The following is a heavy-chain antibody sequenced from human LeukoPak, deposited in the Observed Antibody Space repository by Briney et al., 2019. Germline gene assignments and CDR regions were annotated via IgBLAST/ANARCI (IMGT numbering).Heavy chain of an antibody. V-gene: IGHV4-59*08. CDR3: ARHLNGGTHPLDN. J-gene: IGHJ4*02. Sequence: PSETLSLTCTVSGASMSGQHWSWIRQAPGKGLEWIAWIHYDGRTNYNPSLMSRLSLSVDTSTNQFSLSLNSVTAADTAVYFCARHLNGGTHPLDNWGPGIRVIVSP. CDR1: GASMSGQH. CDR2: IHYDGRT. D-gene: IGHD2-8*01.